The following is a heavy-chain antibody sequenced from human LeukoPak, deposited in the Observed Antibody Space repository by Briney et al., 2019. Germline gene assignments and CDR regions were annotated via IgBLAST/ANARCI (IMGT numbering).Heavy chain of an antibody. CDR3: ARGLWWPTRWFDP. Sequence: SETLSLTCAFYGGSFSGYYWSWIRQPPGKGLEWIGEINHSGSTNYNPSLKSRVTISVDTSKNQFSLKLSSVTAADTAVYYCARGLWWPTRWFDPWGQGTLVTVSS. CDR1: GGSFSGYY. J-gene: IGHJ5*02. V-gene: IGHV4-34*01. CDR2: INHSGST. D-gene: IGHD2-15*01.